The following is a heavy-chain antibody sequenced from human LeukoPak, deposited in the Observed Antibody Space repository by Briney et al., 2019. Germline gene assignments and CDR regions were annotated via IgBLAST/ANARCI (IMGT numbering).Heavy chain of an antibody. Sequence: GGSLRLSCAASGFTFSSYWMSWVRQAPGKGLEWVANIKQDGSEKYYVDSVKGRFTISRDNAKNSLYLQMNSLRAEDTAVYYCARDRGGASSSWYGEFDPWGQGTLVTVSS. CDR3: ARDRGGASSSWYGEFDP. V-gene: IGHV3-7*01. D-gene: IGHD6-13*01. CDR1: GFTFSSYW. J-gene: IGHJ5*02. CDR2: IKQDGSEK.